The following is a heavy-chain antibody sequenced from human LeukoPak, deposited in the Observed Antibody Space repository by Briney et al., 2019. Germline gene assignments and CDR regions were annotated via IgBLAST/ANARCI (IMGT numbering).Heavy chain of an antibody. D-gene: IGHD1-1*01. CDR1: GFTFTTYT. CDR3: AKDRVPDNGWNFDM. Sequence: GGSLRLSCTASGFTFTTYTISWVRQAPGKGLEWVSSIYGDASKTSYADSVRGGFTISKESSKSMVYLQMNGLRVDDTGPYYGAKDRVPDNGWNFDMWGQGTMVIVSA. V-gene: IGHV3-23*01. CDR2: IYGDASKT. J-gene: IGHJ3*02.